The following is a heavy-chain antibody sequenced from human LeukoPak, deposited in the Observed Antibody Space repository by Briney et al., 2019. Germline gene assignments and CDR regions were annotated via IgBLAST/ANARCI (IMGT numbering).Heavy chain of an antibody. Sequence: EASVKVSCKASGYTFTSYGISWVRQAPGQGLEWMGWISAYNGDTNYAQKLQGRVTTTTDTSTSTAYMELRSLRSDDTAVYYCARRVGSYGAYYFDYWGQGTLVTVSS. D-gene: IGHD4/OR15-4a*01. CDR2: ISAYNGDT. J-gene: IGHJ4*02. V-gene: IGHV1-18*01. CDR1: GYTFTSYG. CDR3: ARRVGSYGAYYFDY.